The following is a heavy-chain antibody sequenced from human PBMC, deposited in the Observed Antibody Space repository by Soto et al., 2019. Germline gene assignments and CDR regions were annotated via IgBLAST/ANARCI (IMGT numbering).Heavy chain of an antibody. CDR2: ISAYNGNT. CDR3: ARGLKDYYYYYYMDV. J-gene: IGHJ6*03. Sequence: AAVKVSCEASGYTFTSYGISWGRQAPGQGLEWMGWISAYNGNTNYAQKLQGRVTMTTDTSTSTAYMELRSLRSDDTAVYYCARGLKDYYYYYYMDVWGKGTTVTVSS. CDR1: GYTFTSYG. D-gene: IGHD3-16*01. V-gene: IGHV1-18*01.